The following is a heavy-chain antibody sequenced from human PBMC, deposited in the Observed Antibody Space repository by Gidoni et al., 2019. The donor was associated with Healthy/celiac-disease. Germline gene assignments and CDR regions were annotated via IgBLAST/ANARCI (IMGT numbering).Heavy chain of an antibody. D-gene: IGHD4-17*01. V-gene: IGHV3-23*01. Sequence: EVQLLESGGGLVQLGGPLRLSCAASGFTFSSYAMSWVRQAPGKGLEWVSAISGSGGSTYYADSVKGRFTISRDNSKNTLYLQMNSLRAEDTAVYYCAKGDGDYYYYYYGMDVWGQGTTVTVSS. CDR3: AKGDGDYYYYYYGMDV. CDR2: ISGSGGST. J-gene: IGHJ6*02. CDR1: GFTFSSYA.